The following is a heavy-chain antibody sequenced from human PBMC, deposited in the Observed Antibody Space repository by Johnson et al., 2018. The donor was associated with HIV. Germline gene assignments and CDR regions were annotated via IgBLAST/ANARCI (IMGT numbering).Heavy chain of an antibody. CDR3: AKVRYYDRDAFDI. CDR2: ISGSGGSK. V-gene: IGHV3-23*04. Sequence: VQLVESGGGLVQPGGSLRLSCPASGFTFSNYAMSWVRQAPGKGLEWVSSISGSGGSKYYADSAKGRFTISRDNSKNTLYLQMNSLRAEDTAVHYCAKVRYYDRDAFDIWGPGTLVTVSP. J-gene: IGHJ3*02. CDR1: GFTFSNYA. D-gene: IGHD3-22*01.